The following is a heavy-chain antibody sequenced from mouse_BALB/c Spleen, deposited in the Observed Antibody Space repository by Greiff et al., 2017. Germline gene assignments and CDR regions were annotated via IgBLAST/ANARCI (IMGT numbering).Heavy chain of an antibody. CDR2: ISYSGST. Sequence: EVQLQESGPGLVKPSQSLSLTCTVTGYSITSDYAWNWIRQFPGNQLEWMGYISYSGSTSYNPSLKSRISITRDTSKNQFFLQLNSVTTEDTATYYCARDGSSYYYAMDYWGQGTSVTVSS. D-gene: IGHD1-1*01. J-gene: IGHJ4*01. CDR1: GYSITSDYA. V-gene: IGHV3-2*02. CDR3: ARDGSSYYYAMDY.